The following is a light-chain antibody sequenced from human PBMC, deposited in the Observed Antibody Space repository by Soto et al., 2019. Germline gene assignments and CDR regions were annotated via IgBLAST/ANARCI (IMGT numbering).Light chain of an antibody. J-gene: IGKJ5*01. Sequence: EIVMTQSPATLSVSPGERATLSCRASQSVSSNLAWYQQKPGQAPRLLIYGASTRATGIPARFSGSGSGTEFTLTISSLQSEDFAVYYCQQYGFTPISFGQGTRVELK. V-gene: IGKV3-15*01. CDR2: GAS. CDR1: QSVSSN. CDR3: QQYGFTPIS.